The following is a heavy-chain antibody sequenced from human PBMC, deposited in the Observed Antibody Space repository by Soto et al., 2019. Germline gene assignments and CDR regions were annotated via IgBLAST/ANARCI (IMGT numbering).Heavy chain of an antibody. CDR2: IIPVFGTP. J-gene: IGHJ6*02. V-gene: IGHV1-69*13. CDR3: ARGDATKIVVTTYYAMDV. CDR1: GGSLSNYG. Sequence: GASVKVSCKASGGSLSNYGISWVRQATGQGLEWMGAIIPVFGTPNYAQKFQDRVTITADESTTTVYMEVRSLTSEDTAVYYCARGDATKIVVTTYYAMDVWGQGTTVTVSS. D-gene: IGHD3-22*01.